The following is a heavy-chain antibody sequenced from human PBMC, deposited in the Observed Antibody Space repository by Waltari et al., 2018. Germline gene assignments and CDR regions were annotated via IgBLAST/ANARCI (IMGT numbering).Heavy chain of an antibody. CDR1: GGTFRSYA. Sequence: QVQLVQSGAEVKKPGSSVKVSCKASGGTFRSYAISWVRQAPGPGLEWMGGIIPLFGTANYAQKFQGRVTMTADKSTSTAYMELSSLRSEDTAVYYCARALCSSSVGPAPTGDDWGQGTLVTVSS. CDR3: ARALCSSSVGPAPTGDD. V-gene: IGHV1-69*14. D-gene: IGHD6-13*01. J-gene: IGHJ4*02. CDR2: IIPLFGTA.